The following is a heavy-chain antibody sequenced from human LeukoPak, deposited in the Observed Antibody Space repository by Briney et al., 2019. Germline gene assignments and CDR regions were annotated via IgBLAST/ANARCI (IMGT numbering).Heavy chain of an antibody. Sequence: ASVKVSCKASGYTFTDYYLHWVRQAPGQGLEWMGWINPSSGGTNYPQKFQDRVTMTRDTSISTAYMELSRLRSDDTAVYYCARDLGITCISTSCPPDYWGQGTLVTVSS. V-gene: IGHV1-2*02. CDR1: GYTFTDYY. CDR2: INPSSGGT. J-gene: IGHJ4*02. D-gene: IGHD2-2*01. CDR3: ARDLGITCISTSCPPDY.